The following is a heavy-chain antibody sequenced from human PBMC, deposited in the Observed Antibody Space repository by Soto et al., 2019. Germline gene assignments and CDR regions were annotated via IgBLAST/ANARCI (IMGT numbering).Heavy chain of an antibody. CDR3: VRVSRTTGATTEWFDP. D-gene: IGHD1-1*01. CDR1: GGSISSDY. CDR2: IYYTGTT. J-gene: IGHJ5*02. V-gene: IGHV4-59*01. Sequence: SETLSLTCTVSGGSISSDYWSWIRQPPEKGLEWIGYIYYTGTTKYNPSLKSRVTISLVRSKNQFSLKLTSVTAADTAVYYCVRVSRTTGATTEWFDPWGQGTLVTVSS.